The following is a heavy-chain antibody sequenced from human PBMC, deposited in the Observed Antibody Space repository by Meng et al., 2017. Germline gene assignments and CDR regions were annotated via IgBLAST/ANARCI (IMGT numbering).Heavy chain of an antibody. Sequence: ESLKISCTVSGGSISSYYWSWIRQPAGKGLEWIGRIYTSVSTNYNPSLKSRVTMSVDTSKNQFSLKLSSVTVADTAVYECAARAEDVYCGGDCYRYCYFDLWGRGTLVTVSS. CDR1: GGSISSYY. CDR3: AARAEDVYCGGDCYRYCYFDL. D-gene: IGHD2-21*02. V-gene: IGHV4-4*07. CDR2: IYTSVST. J-gene: IGHJ2*01.